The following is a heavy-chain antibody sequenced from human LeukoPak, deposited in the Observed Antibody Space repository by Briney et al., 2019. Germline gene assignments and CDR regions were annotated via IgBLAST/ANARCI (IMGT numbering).Heavy chain of an antibody. CDR1: GGSISGGSYY. CDR3: ASMRVRGVIITGAIDY. J-gene: IGHJ4*02. Sequence: SQTLSLTCTVSGGSISGGSYYWSWIRQPAGKGLEWIGRIYTSGSTNYNPSLKSRVTISVDTSKNQFSLKLSSVTAADTAVYYCASMRVRGVIITGAIDYWGQGTLVTVSS. D-gene: IGHD3-10*01. CDR2: IYTSGST. V-gene: IGHV4-61*02.